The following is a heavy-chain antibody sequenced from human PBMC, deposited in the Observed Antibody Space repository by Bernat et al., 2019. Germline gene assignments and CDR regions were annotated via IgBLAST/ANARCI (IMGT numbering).Heavy chain of an antibody. CDR3: ARDAKRERGKFDY. D-gene: IGHD3-16*01. CDR2: IRQDGSEK. V-gene: IGHV3-7*01. Sequence: EVQLVESGGGLVQPGGSLRLSCAASGFTFSSYWMSWVRQAPGKGLEWVANIRQDGSEKYYVDSVKGRFTISRDNAKNSLYLQMNSLRAEDTAVYDCARDAKRERGKFDYWGQGTLVTVS. J-gene: IGHJ4*02. CDR1: GFTFSSYW.